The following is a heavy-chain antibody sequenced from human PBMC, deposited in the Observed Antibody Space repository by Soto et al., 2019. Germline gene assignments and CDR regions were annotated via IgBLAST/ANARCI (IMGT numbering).Heavy chain of an antibody. CDR1: GFTFTSAA. V-gene: IGHV1-58*01. Sequence: ASVKVSCKASGFTFTSAAFQWVRQARGQRLEWIGWIAVGSGYTNYAQRFQDRVTLTRDMSTATTYMELSRLASEDTAIYYCAADATAWQQMVPSDYWGQGTLVTVSS. D-gene: IGHD2-8*01. J-gene: IGHJ4*02. CDR3: AADATAWQQMVPSDY. CDR2: IAVGSGYT.